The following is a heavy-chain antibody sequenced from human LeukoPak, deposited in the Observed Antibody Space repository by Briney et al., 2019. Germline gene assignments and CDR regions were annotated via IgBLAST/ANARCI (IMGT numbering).Heavy chain of an antibody. V-gene: IGHV6-1*01. Sequence: SQTLSLTCGISGDSVSSNDAAWSWIRQSPSRGLESLGRTFYRSKRYYDYAPSVRSRITINPDTSKSQFSLQLDSVTPKDTAVYYCAREVAIVRGVRNWFDSWGPGILVTVSS. CDR3: AREVAIVRGVRNWFDS. CDR2: TFYRSKRYY. D-gene: IGHD3-10*01. J-gene: IGHJ5*01. CDR1: GDSVSSNDAA.